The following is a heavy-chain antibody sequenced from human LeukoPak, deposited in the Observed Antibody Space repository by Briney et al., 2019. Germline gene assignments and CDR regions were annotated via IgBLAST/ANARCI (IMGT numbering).Heavy chain of an antibody. D-gene: IGHD5-12*01. CDR2: INPNNGGT. V-gene: IGHV1-2*02. Sequence: ASVKVSCKASGYTFTAYYIHWVRQAPGQGLEWMGWINPNNGGTNYAQTLRGRVTMTRDTSISTAYMELNRLRSDDTAVYYCARVWVYSGHDGGDYWGQGTLVTVSS. CDR1: GYTFTAYY. CDR3: ARVWVYSGHDGGDY. J-gene: IGHJ4*02.